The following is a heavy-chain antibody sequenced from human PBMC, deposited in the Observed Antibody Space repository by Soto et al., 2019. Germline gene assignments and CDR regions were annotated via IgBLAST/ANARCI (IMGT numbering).Heavy chain of an antibody. CDR3: ARTGYSYGPIDY. CDR1: GYTFTSYY. Sequence: ASVKVSCKASGYTFTSYYTHWVRQAPGQGLEWMGIINPSGGSTSYAQKFQGRVTMTRDTSTSTVYMELSSLRSEDTAVYYCARTGYSYGPIDYWGQGTLVTVSS. V-gene: IGHV1-46*01. CDR2: INPSGGST. J-gene: IGHJ4*02. D-gene: IGHD5-18*01.